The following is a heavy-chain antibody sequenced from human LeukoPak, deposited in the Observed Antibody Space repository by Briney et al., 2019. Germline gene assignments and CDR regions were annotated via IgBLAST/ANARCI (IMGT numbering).Heavy chain of an antibody. J-gene: IGHJ3*02. CDR2: ISYDGSNK. CDR1: GFTFSSYA. V-gene: IGHV3-30-3*01. D-gene: IGHD5-18*01. CDR3: ARDRPDTAMAYDAFDI. Sequence: GGSLRLSCAASGFTFSSYAMHWVRQAPGKGLEWVAVISYDGSNKYYADSVKGRFTTSRDNSKNTLYLQMNSLRAEDTAVYYCARDRPDTAMAYDAFDIWGQGTMVTVSS.